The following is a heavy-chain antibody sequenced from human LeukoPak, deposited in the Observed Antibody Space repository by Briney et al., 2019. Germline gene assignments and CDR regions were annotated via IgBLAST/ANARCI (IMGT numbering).Heavy chain of an antibody. CDR3: ARGRDRSSTSCYLSRYYYYGMDV. Sequence: KPSETLSLTCAVYGGSFSGYYWSWIRQPPGKGLEWIGEINHSGSTNYNPSLKSRVTISVDTSKNQFSLKLSSVTAADTAVYYCARGRDRSSTSCYLSRYYYYGMDVWGKGTTVTVSS. D-gene: IGHD2-2*01. CDR2: INHSGST. V-gene: IGHV4-34*01. J-gene: IGHJ6*04. CDR1: GGSFSGYY.